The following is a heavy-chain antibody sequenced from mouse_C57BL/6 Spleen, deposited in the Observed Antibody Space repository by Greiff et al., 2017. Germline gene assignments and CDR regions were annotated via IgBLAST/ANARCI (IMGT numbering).Heavy chain of an antibody. CDR3: ARNPGGLGYFDV. CDR1: GYAFSRYW. V-gene: IGHV1-80*01. J-gene: IGHJ1*03. D-gene: IGHD4-1*01. Sequence: QVQLKQSGAELVKPGASVKISCKASGYAFSRYWMNWVKQRPGKGLEWIGQIYPGDGDTNYNGKFKGKATRTADNSSSTAYMQLSSLTSEDSAVYFCARNPGGLGYFDVWGTGTTVTVSS. CDR2: IYPGDGDT.